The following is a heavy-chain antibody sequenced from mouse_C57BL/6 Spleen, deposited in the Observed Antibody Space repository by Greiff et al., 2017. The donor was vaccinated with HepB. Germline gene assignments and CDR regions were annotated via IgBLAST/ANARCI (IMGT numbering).Heavy chain of an antibody. J-gene: IGHJ2*01. CDR1: GYAFSSSW. CDR3: AIDYYGSGDY. Sequence: QVQLQQSGPELVKPGASVKISCKASGYAFSSSWMNWVKQRPGKGLEWIGRIYPGDGDTNYNGKFKGKATLTADKSSSTAYMQRSSLTSEDSAVYFCAIDYYGSGDYWGQGTTLTVSS. D-gene: IGHD1-1*01. CDR2: IYPGDGDT. V-gene: IGHV1-82*01.